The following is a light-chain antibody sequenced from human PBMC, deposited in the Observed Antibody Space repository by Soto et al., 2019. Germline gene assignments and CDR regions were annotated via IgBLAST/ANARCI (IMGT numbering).Light chain of an antibody. J-gene: IGKJ1*01. CDR1: QTVHTN. CDR2: GAS. Sequence: VMPQSPATLSVSPGDRVTLSCRASQTVHTNLAWFQQKPGQAPKLLIYGASTRDTGVPASFTASGSGTEFTLAISSLQSEDCAVYYCQQYNNWPPWTVGQGTTVEI. V-gene: IGKV3-15*01. CDR3: QQYNNWPPWT.